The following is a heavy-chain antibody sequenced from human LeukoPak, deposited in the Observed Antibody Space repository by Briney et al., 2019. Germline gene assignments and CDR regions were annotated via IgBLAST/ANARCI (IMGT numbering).Heavy chain of an antibody. J-gene: IGHJ5*02. CDR2: TNHSGST. V-gene: IGHV4-34*01. CDR1: GGSFSGYY. D-gene: IGHD5-12*01. Sequence: SGTLSLTCAVYGGSFSGYYWSWIRQPPGKGLEWIGETNHSGSTNYNPSLKSRVTISVDTSKNQFSLKLSSVTAADTAVYYCARGRASHDPWGQGTLVTVSS. CDR3: ARGRASHDP.